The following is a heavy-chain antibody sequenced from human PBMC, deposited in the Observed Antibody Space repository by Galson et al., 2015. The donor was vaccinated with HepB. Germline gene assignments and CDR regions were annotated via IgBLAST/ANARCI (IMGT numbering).Heavy chain of an antibody. J-gene: IGHJ5*02. Sequence: SLRLSCAASGFTFSSHWMSWVRQAPGKGLEWVASIKQDGSEKYYVDSVKGRFTISRDNAKNSLYLQMNSRRAEDTAVYYCARADDFWSGYYRAAHWFDPWGQGTLVTVSS. CDR3: ARADDFWSGYYRAAHWFDP. V-gene: IGHV3-7*01. CDR1: GFTFSSHW. D-gene: IGHD3-3*01. CDR2: IKQDGSEK.